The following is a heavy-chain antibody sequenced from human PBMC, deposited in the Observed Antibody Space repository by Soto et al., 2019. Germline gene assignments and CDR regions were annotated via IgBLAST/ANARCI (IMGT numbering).Heavy chain of an antibody. CDR2: IYYSGST. V-gene: IGHV4-59*01. CDR3: ARDSVSHDFTYYYHGMDV. CDR1: GGSISSYY. J-gene: IGHJ6*02. Sequence: QVQLQESGPGLVKPSETLSLTCTVSGGSISSYYWSWIRQPPGKGLEWIGYIYYSGSTNYNPSLKSRVTISVDTSKNQFSLKLSSVTAADTAVYYCARDSVSHDFTYYYHGMDVWGQGTTVTVSS. D-gene: IGHD3-3*01.